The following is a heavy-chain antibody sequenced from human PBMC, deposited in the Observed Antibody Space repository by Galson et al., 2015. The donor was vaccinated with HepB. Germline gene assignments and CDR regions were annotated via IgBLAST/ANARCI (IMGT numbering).Heavy chain of an antibody. CDR1: GFTFSSYA. J-gene: IGHJ6*02. CDR3: ARVYQHRNYYYGMDV. D-gene: IGHD2-2*01. CDR2: ISYDGSNK. V-gene: IGHV3-30*04. Sequence: SLRLSCAASGFTFSSYAMHWVRQAPGKGLEWVAVISYDGSNKYYADSVKGRFTISRDNSKNTLYLQMNSLRAEDTAVYYCARVYQHRNYYYGMDVWGQGTTVTVSS.